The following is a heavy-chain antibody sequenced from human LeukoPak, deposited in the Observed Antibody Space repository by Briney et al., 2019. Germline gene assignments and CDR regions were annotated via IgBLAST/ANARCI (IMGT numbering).Heavy chain of an antibody. D-gene: IGHD6-13*01. V-gene: IGHV1-8*01. CDR3: ARTGSSWYGYYYYGMDV. CDR2: MNLNSGNT. CDR1: GYTFTSYD. J-gene: IGHJ6*02. Sequence: ASVKVSCKASGYTFTSYDINWVRQATGQGLEWMGWMNLNSGNTGYAQKFQGRVTMTRNTSISTAYKELSSLRSEDTAVYYCARTGSSWYGYYYYGMDVWGQGTTVTVSS.